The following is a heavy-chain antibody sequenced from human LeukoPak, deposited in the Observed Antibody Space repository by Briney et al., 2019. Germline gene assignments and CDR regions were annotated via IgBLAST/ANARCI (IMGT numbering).Heavy chain of an antibody. CDR2: IYNSGSS. CDR1: GGSISGYY. V-gene: IGHV4-59*08. CDR3: ARLRGGSYYYFDY. Sequence: SETLSLTCIVSGGSISGYYWGWLRQPPGKGLEWIGYIYNSGSSNYNPPLKSRLTITIDTPKNQFSLKLSSVTAADTAVYYCARLRGGSYYYFDYWGQGTLVTVSS. J-gene: IGHJ4*02. D-gene: IGHD1-26*01.